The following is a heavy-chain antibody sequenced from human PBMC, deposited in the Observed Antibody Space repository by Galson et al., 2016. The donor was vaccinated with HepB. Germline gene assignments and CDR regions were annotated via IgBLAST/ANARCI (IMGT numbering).Heavy chain of an antibody. J-gene: IGHJ4*02. CDR1: GFSITRAYF. D-gene: IGHD6-13*01. CDR2: VYRSGTP. CDR3: AKARAGASGTR. V-gene: IGHV4-38-2*01. Sequence: ETLSLTCAVSGFSITRAYFWGWIRQSPGKGLEWIGSVYRSGTPYYNPSLQSRVTISIDASDNRFSLRLTSVTAADTGVYYCAKARAGASGTRWGQGILVTVSS.